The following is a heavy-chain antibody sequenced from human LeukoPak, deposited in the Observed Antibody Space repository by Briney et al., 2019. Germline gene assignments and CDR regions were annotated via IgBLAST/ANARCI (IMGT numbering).Heavy chain of an antibody. D-gene: IGHD3-22*01. Sequence: SVKVSCTASGGTFSSYAISWVRQAPGQGLEWMGGIIPIFGTANYAQKFQGRVTITADESTSTAYMELSSLRSEDTAVYYCAREISGYGAFDIWGQGTMVTVSS. V-gene: IGHV1-69*13. CDR2: IIPIFGTA. CDR3: AREISGYGAFDI. CDR1: GGTFSSYA. J-gene: IGHJ3*02.